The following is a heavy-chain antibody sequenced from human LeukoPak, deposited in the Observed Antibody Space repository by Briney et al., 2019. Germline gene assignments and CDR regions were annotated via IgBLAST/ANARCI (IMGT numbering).Heavy chain of an antibody. V-gene: IGHV4-39*01. CDR2: IYHSGGT. J-gene: IGHJ4*02. CDR1: GGSISSSSYS. D-gene: IGHD6-13*01. CDR3: ASLIAAGYFDH. Sequence: PSETLSLTCTVSGGSISSSSYSWGWIRQPPGKGLEWIGVIYHSGGTYYNPSLNSRLTMSVDTSKNQFSLKLSSVTATDTAVYYCASLIAAGYFDHWGQGTLVTVSS.